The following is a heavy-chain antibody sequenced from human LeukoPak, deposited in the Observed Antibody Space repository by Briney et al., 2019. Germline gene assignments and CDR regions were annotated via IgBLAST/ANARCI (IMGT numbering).Heavy chain of an antibody. CDR3: AREYYDWFDP. CDR2: IRSSGSTI. D-gene: IGHD3-3*01. CDR1: GFTFSSYE. V-gene: IGHV3-48*03. Sequence: PGGSLRLSCAVSGFTFSSYEINWVREAPGKGLGWVSYIRSSGSTIHYADSLKGRFTISRDNAKNSLYLKMNSLRAEDTAVYYCAREYYDWFDPWGQGTLVTVSS. J-gene: IGHJ5*02.